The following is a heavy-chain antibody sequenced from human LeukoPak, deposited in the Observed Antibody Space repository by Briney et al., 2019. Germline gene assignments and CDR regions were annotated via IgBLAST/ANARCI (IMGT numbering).Heavy chain of an antibody. D-gene: IGHD6-6*01. Sequence: SETLSLTCAVYGGSFSGYYWSWIRQPPGKGLEWVGDINHSGSTNYNPSVKGRVTISVDTSKNQFSLQLNSVTAADTAVYYCARCKTDLSIAARLNWFHPWGQGTLVTVSS. J-gene: IGHJ5*02. CDR3: ARCKTDLSIAARLNWFHP. CDR1: GGSFSGYY. V-gene: IGHV4-34*01. CDR2: INHSGST.